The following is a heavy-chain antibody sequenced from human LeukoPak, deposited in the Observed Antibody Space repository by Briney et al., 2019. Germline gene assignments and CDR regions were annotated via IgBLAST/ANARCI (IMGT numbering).Heavy chain of an antibody. D-gene: IGHD2-21*02. CDR3: AGGGGSDHQYNRFDP. V-gene: IGHV4-59*01. J-gene: IGHJ5*02. CDR2: IYSSGTT. Sequence: SETLSLTCTVSSGSISVYYWSWIRQSPGKGLEWIGYIYSSGTTNYNPSLKGRVTISVDSSKNQFSLRPNSVTAADTAVYYCAGGGGSDHQYNRFDPWGQGALVLVSS. CDR1: SGSISVYY.